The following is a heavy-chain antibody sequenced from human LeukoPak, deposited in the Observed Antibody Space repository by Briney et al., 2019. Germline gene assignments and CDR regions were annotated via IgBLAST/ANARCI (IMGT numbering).Heavy chain of an antibody. CDR3: AGGRPSGSGYAGLGY. CDR1: GFAFSNYY. D-gene: IGHD5-12*01. CDR2: ISPASTYI. J-gene: IGHJ4*02. Sequence: PGGSLRLSCAASGFAFSNYYMNWVRQAPGKGLEWVSSISPASTYIYYTDSVKGRFAISRDNAENSLYLQISSLRGEDTEVYYCAGGRPSGSGYAGLGYWGQESLVTVSS. V-gene: IGHV3-21*01.